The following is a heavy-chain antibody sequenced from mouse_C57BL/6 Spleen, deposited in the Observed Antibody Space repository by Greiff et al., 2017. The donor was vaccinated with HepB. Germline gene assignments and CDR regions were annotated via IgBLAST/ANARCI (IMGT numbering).Heavy chain of an antibody. CDR3: ARRGIYYGSSEGFAY. V-gene: IGHV5-4*01. D-gene: IGHD1-1*01. CDR1: GFTFSSYA. Sequence: EVQLVESGGGLVKPGGSLKLSCAASGFTFSSYAMSWVRQTPEKRLEWVATISDGGSYTYYPDNVKGRFTISRDNAKNNLYLQMSHLKSEDTAMYYCARRGIYYGSSEGFAYWGQGTLVTVSA. CDR2: ISDGGSYT. J-gene: IGHJ3*01.